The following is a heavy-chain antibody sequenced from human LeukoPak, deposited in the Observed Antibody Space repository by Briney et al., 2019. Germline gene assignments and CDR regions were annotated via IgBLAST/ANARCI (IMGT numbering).Heavy chain of an antibody. CDR3: AKARYCSGGSCYADY. J-gene: IGHJ4*02. D-gene: IGHD2-15*01. CDR2: ISGSGGST. Sequence: GGSLRLSCAASGFTFSSYATSWVRQAPGKGLEWVSAISGSGGSTYYADSVKGRFTISRDNSKNTLYLQMNSLRAEDTAVYYCAKARYCSGGSCYADYWGQGTLVIVSS. V-gene: IGHV3-23*01. CDR1: GFTFSSYA.